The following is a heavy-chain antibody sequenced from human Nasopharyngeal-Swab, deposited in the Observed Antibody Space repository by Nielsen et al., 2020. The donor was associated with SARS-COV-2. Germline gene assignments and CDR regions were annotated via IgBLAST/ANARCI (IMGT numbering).Heavy chain of an antibody. J-gene: IGHJ4*02. D-gene: IGHD1-26*01. CDR1: GGSVSSGSYY. CDR3: AREIVGATTLGY. V-gene: IGHV4-61*01. Sequence: SETLSLTCTVSGGSVSSGSYYWSWLRQPPGKGLEWIEYIYYSGSTNYNPSLKSRVTISVDTSKNQFSLKLSSVTAADMAVYYCAREIVGATTLGYWGQGTLVTVSS. CDR2: IYYSGST.